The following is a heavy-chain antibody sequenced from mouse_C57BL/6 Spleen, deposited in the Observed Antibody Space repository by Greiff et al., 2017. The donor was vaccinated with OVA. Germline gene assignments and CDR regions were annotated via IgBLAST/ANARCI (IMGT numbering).Heavy chain of an antibody. Sequence: VQLQQSGAELVRPGASVTLSCKASGYTFTDYEMHWVKQTPVHGLEWIGAIDPETGGTAYNQKFKGKAILTADKSSSTAYMELRSLTSEDSAVYYCTRMGGYDGYYFDYWGQGTTLTVSS. V-gene: IGHV1-15*01. CDR2: IDPETGGT. CDR1: GYTFTDYE. J-gene: IGHJ2*01. CDR3: TRMGGYDGYYFDY. D-gene: IGHD2-2*01.